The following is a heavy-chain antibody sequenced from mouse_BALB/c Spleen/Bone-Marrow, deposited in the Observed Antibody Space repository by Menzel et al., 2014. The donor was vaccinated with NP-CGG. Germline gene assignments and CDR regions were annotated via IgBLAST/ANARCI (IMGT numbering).Heavy chain of an antibody. V-gene: IGHV1S16*01. CDR3: TIGGFDY. CDR1: GYTFTSYW. Sequence: AQLQQSGAELVKPGASVKLSCKVSGYTFTSYWMHWVLMRPGQGFEWIGEISPSNGGTNYNEKFKRKATLTVDKSSSAAYMQLSSLTSEDSAVYCGTIGGFDYWGQGTTPTVSS. J-gene: IGHJ2*01. CDR2: ISPSNGGT.